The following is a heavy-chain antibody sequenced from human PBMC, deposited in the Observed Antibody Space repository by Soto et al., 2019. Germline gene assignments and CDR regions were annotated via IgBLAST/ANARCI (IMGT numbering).Heavy chain of an antibody. Sequence: QLQLQESGPGLVKPSETLSLTCTVSGGSVSSNSYSWGWIRQSPGKGLEWIGTIYSSENTYYNPTLPRRVTISVDTSKHEFSLRLSSVTAADTAVYYCARLNGYCVSTNCRGYYGMDVWGQGTTVTVSS. J-gene: IGHJ6*02. CDR1: GGSVSSNSYS. D-gene: IGHD2-2*03. CDR3: ARLNGYCVSTNCRGYYGMDV. V-gene: IGHV4-39*01. CDR2: IYSSENT.